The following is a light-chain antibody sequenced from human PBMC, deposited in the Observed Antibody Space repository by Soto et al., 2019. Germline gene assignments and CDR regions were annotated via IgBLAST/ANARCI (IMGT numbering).Light chain of an antibody. CDR3: AAWDDRLNGYV. CDR1: SSNIGANT. V-gene: IGLV1-44*01. J-gene: IGLJ1*01. CDR2: IND. Sequence: QSVMTQPPSASGTPGQTVTISCSGSSSNIGANTVNWYQQVPGTAPKLLLYINDPRPSGVPDRFSGSRSGTSASLAISGLQSEDEADYYCAAWDDRLNGYVLGTGTKLTVL.